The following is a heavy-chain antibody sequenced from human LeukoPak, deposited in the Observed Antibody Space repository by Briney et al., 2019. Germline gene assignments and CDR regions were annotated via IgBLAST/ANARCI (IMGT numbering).Heavy chain of an antibody. CDR2: ISGAGTST. V-gene: IGHV3-23*01. J-gene: IGHJ5*02. CDR3: AKDRGPFVAIDNNWLDP. Sequence: GGSLRLSCVRLYAMNWVRQAPGKGLEWVSSISGAGTSTYYADSVKGRFTLSRDNSKSTVFLQMNSLRAEDTAVYYCAKDRGPFVAIDNNWLDPWGQGTLVTAFS. CDR1: RLYA. D-gene: IGHD3-3*02.